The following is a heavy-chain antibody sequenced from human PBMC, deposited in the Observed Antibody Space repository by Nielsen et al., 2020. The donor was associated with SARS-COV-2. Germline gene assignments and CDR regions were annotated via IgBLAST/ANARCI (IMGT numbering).Heavy chain of an antibody. CDR1: GDSFSPYK. CDR3: AREWSGFDF. D-gene: IGHD3-3*01. V-gene: IGHV4-59*01. CDR2: ISDTWGS. J-gene: IGHJ3*01. Sequence: GSLRLSCSVSGDSFSPYKWSWIRQSPGKGLEWIGYISDTWGSNYNPSLMGRVTVSLDTSKSQFSLNLNSVTAADTAVYYCAREWSGFDFWGQGTMVTVSS.